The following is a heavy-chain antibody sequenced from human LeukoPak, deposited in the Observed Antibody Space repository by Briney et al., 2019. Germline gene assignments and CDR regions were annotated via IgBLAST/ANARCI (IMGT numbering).Heavy chain of an antibody. CDR3: ARDSYYYGSATYYNDY. D-gene: IGHD3-10*01. CDR1: GFTFSSYA. V-gene: IGHV3-30-3*01. J-gene: IGHJ4*02. CDR2: ISYDGSSK. Sequence: GGSLRLSCAASGFTFSSYAMHWVRQAPGKGLEWVSLISYDGSSKYYADSVKGRFTISRDNSKNTLYLQMNSLRAEDTAVYYCARDSYYYGSATYYNDYWGQGTLVTVSS.